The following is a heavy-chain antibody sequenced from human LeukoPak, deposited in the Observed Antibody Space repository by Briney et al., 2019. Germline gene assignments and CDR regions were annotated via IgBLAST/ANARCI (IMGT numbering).Heavy chain of an antibody. V-gene: IGHV4-59*08. D-gene: IGHD1-1*01. CDR1: GGPITSNF. CDR3: ARAKPDWNPPDY. J-gene: IGHJ4*02. CDR2: LYNTVNT. Sequence: SVTLSLTCTVSGGPITSNFWSWIRQPPGKGLEWIGDLYNTVNTKYNPSLKSRATIPGDTSKNQFSLKLNSLSAADTAVYYCARAKPDWNPPDYWGQGILVTVSS.